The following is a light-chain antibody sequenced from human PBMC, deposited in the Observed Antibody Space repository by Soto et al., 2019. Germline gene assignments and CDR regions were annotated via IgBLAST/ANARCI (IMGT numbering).Light chain of an antibody. V-gene: IGKV3-20*01. CDR3: QQYGSSPST. Sequence: DIVLTQSQGTLYLSPRERATLSCWGSQSVSSNYITWYQQKPGQAPRRLIFGASSRATGIPDRFSGSGSGTDFTLTISRLEPEDFAVYYCQQYGSSPSTFGQGTKVDIK. J-gene: IGKJ1*01. CDR1: QSVSSNY. CDR2: GAS.